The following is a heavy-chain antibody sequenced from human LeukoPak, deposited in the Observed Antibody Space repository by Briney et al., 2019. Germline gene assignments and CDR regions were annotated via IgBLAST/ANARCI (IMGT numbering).Heavy chain of an antibody. Sequence: SETLTLTCVVSGFSISHGYFWGWVRQPPGKGLEWIASIYHDERTYYNASLNSRATISVDTSKNQFSLKLGAVTAADTAVYYCARAPVVSPFDSWGQGILAIVSS. D-gene: IGHD3-22*01. CDR1: GFSISHGYF. CDR3: ARAPVVSPFDS. V-gene: IGHV4-38-2*01. CDR2: IYHDERT. J-gene: IGHJ4*02.